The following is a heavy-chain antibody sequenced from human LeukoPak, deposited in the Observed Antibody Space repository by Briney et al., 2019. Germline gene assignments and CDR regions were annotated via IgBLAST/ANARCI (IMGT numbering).Heavy chain of an antibody. CDR2: INPNSGGT. D-gene: IGHD3-3*01. CDR1: GYTFTGYY. Sequence: ASVKVSCKASGYTFTGYYMHWVRQAPGQGLEWMGWINPNSGGTNYAQKFQGRVTMTRDTSISTAYMELSRLRSDDTAVYYCAGGPAFYDFWSGYEAFDIWGQGTMVTVSS. V-gene: IGHV1-2*02. CDR3: AGGPAFYDFWSGYEAFDI. J-gene: IGHJ3*02.